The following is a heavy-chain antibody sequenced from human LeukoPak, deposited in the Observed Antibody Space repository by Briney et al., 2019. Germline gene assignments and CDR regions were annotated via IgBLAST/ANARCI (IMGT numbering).Heavy chain of an antibody. CDR1: GFTFSSYS. Sequence: GVLRPSCAASGFTFSSYSMNWVRQAPGKGLEWVSSISSSSSYIYYADSVKGRFTISRDNAKNSLYLQMNSLRAEDTAVYYCARAGWVAATATFLGYWGQGTLVTVSS. CDR2: ISSSSSYI. V-gene: IGHV3-21*01. CDR3: ARAGWVAATATFLGY. J-gene: IGHJ4*02. D-gene: IGHD2-15*01.